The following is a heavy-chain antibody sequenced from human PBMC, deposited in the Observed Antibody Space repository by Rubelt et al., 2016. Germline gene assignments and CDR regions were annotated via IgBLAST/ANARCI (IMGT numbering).Heavy chain of an antibody. J-gene: IGHJ4*02. CDR1: SSYG. CDR2: ISSSSSTI. D-gene: IGHD6-13*01. CDR3: ARSSSANDY. V-gene: IGHV3-48*04. Sequence: SSYGMYWVRQAPGKGLEWVSYISSSSSTIYYADSVKGRFTISRDNAKNSLYLQMNSLRAEDTAVYYCARSSSANDYWGQGTLVTVSS.